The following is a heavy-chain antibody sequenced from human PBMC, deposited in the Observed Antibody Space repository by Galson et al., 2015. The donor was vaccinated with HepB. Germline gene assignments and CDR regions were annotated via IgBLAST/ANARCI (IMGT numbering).Heavy chain of an antibody. CDR3: ARGVVSGSIGWLY. Sequence: SLRLSCAASGFTFSDYSMNWVRQAPGKGLEWVSYISSSSATKYYADSVKGRFTISRDNAKNSLYLQMNSLRVEDTAVYHCARGVVSGSIGWLYWGQGTLVTVSS. CDR2: ISSSSATK. CDR1: GFTFSDYS. V-gene: IGHV3-48*04. D-gene: IGHD6-19*01. J-gene: IGHJ4*02.